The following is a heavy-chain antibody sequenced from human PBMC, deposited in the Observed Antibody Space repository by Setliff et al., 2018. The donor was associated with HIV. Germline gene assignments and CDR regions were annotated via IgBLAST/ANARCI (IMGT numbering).Heavy chain of an antibody. D-gene: IGHD3-22*01. Sequence: GGSLRLSCAASGFTFRDHYMTWIRQAPGKGLEWISYISSSGSTTYYADSVKGRFTISRDNTKNSLYLQMNSLRAEDTAEYYCAKELAASGLGYFDSWGRGILVTVSS. J-gene: IGHJ4*02. V-gene: IGHV3-11*01. CDR3: AKELAASGLGYFDS. CDR1: GFTFRDHY. CDR2: ISSSGSTT.